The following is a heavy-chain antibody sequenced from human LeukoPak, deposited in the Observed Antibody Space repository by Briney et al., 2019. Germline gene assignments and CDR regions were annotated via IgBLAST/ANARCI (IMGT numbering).Heavy chain of an antibody. CDR3: ARALSMVRGVVLGFDI. CDR1: GGSISSYY. Sequence: SETLSLTCTVSGGSISSYYWSWIRQPAGKGLEWIGRIYTSGSTNYNPSLKSRLTISLDKAKTQFSLNLTSVTAADTAVYYCARALSMVRGVVLGFDIWGQGTMVIVSS. V-gene: IGHV4-4*07. D-gene: IGHD3-10*01. CDR2: IYTSGST. J-gene: IGHJ3*02.